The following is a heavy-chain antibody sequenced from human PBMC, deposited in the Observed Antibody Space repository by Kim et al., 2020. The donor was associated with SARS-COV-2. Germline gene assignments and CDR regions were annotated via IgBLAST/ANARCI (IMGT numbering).Heavy chain of an antibody. CDR1: GFTFSSYS. CDR3: ARDRTPDTAMVGPADY. J-gene: IGHJ4*02. CDR2: ISSSSSYI. Sequence: GGSLRLSCAASGFTFSSYSMNWVRQAPGKGLEWVSSISSSSSYIYYADSVKGRFTISRDNAKNSLYLQMNSLRAEDTAVYYCARDRTPDTAMVGPADYWGQGTLVTVSS. D-gene: IGHD5-18*01. V-gene: IGHV3-21*01.